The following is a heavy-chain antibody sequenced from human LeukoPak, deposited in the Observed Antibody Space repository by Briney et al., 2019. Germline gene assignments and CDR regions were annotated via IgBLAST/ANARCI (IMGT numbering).Heavy chain of an antibody. J-gene: IGHJ4*02. CDR3: ARDWSGSQE. D-gene: IGHD3-3*01. CDR1: GDSISGYH. CDR2: IYYSGST. Sequence: SETLSLTCTVSGDSISGYHWSWIRQPPGKGLEWIGNIYYSGSTNYNPSLKSRVTVSVDTSKNQFSLKLSSVTAADTAVYYCARDWSGSQEWGQGILVTVSS. V-gene: IGHV4-59*01.